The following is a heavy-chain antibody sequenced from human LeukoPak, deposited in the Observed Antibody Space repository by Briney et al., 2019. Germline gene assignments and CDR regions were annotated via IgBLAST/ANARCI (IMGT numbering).Heavy chain of an antibody. Sequence: GGSLRLSCAASGFTFSSYSMNWVRQAPGKGLEWVSSISSSSSYIYYADSVKGRFTISRDNAKNSLYLQMNSLRAEDTAVYYCAKDRNDVAYYYYGMDVWGQGTTVTVSS. D-gene: IGHD1-1*01. CDR2: ISSSSSYI. V-gene: IGHV3-21*01. CDR3: AKDRNDVAYYYYGMDV. CDR1: GFTFSSYS. J-gene: IGHJ6*02.